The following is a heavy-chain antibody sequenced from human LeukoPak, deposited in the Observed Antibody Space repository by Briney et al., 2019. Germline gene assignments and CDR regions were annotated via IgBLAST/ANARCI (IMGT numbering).Heavy chain of an antibody. J-gene: IGHJ6*03. CDR1: GGTFSSYA. Sequence: SVKVSCKASGGTFSSYAISWVRQAPGQGLEWMGGIIPIFGTANYAQKFQGRVTITADESTSTAYMELSSLRSEDTAVYYCARVYTNRLFSGYLYMDVWGKGTTVTVSS. D-gene: IGHD2-2*02. V-gene: IGHV1-69*13. CDR3: ARVYTNRLFSGYLYMDV. CDR2: IIPIFGTA.